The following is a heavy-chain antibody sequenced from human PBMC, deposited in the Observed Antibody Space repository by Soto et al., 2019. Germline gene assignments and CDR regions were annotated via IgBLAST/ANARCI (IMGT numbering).Heavy chain of an antibody. Sequence: EVQLVESGGGLVKPGGSLRLSCAASGFTFSSYSMNWVRQAPGKGLEWVSSISSSSSYIYYADSVKGRFTISRDNAKNSLYLQMNSLRAEDTAVHYCARIITIFGVVSYGMDVWGQGTTVTVSS. CDR2: ISSSSSYI. CDR3: ARIITIFGVVSYGMDV. CDR1: GFTFSSYS. J-gene: IGHJ6*02. D-gene: IGHD3-3*01. V-gene: IGHV3-21*01.